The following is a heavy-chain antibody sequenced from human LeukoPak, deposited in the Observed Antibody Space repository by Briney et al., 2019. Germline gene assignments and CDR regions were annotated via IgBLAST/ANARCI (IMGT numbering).Heavy chain of an antibody. Sequence: GGSLRLSCAAPGFTFSSYSMNWVRQAPGKGLEWVSSISTSSTYIYYADSVMGRFTISRDNAKNSLYLQMNSLRAEDTAVYYCARDPPFIIGTTFFDYWGQGTLVTVSS. CDR2: ISTSSTYI. V-gene: IGHV3-21*01. D-gene: IGHD1-20*01. CDR1: GFTFSSYS. J-gene: IGHJ4*02. CDR3: ARDPPFIIGTTFFDY.